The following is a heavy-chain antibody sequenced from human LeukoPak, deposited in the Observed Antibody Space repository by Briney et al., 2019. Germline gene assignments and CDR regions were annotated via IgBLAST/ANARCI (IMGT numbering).Heavy chain of an antibody. V-gene: IGHV4-59*01. Sequence: PSETLSLTCTVSGGSISSYYWSWIRQPPGKGLEWIGYIYYSGSTNYSPSLKSRVTISVDTSKNQFSLKLSSVTAADTAVYYCARDRGDGYNAIDYWGQGTLVTVSS. D-gene: IGHD5-24*01. CDR1: GGSISSYY. CDR3: ARDRGDGYNAIDY. J-gene: IGHJ4*02. CDR2: IYYSGST.